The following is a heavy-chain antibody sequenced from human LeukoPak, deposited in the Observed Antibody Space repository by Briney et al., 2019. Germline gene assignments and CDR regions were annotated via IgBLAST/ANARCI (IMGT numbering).Heavy chain of an antibody. D-gene: IGHD3-3*01. CDR1: GGSFSGYY. V-gene: IGHV4-34*01. J-gene: IGHJ3*02. Sequence: PSETLSLTCAVYGGSFSGYYWSWIRQPPGKGLEWIGEINHSGSTNYNPSLKSRVTISVDTSKNQFSLKLSSVTAADTAVYYCARLDLGYYDFWSDYPSAFDIWGQGTMVTVSS. CDR2: INHSGST. CDR3: ARLDLGYYDFWSDYPSAFDI.